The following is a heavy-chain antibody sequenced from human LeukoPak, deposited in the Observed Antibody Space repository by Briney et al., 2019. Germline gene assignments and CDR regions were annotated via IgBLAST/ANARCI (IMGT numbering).Heavy chain of an antibody. D-gene: IGHD3-9*01. J-gene: IGHJ4*02. V-gene: IGHV4-39*07. CDR3: ARDRPPLRYFDWLSPHFDY. CDR1: NGSISSSAYY. Sequence: PSETLSLTCTVSNGSISSSAYYWGWVRQSPGKGLQWIGSVYFSGITYYNESLKSRLTISVDKSNNQFSLKVRSVTAADTAVYYCARDRPPLRYFDWLSPHFDYWGQGTLVTVSS. CDR2: VYFSGIT.